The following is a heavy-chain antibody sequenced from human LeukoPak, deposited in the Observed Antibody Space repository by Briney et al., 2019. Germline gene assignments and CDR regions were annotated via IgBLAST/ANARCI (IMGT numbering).Heavy chain of an antibody. CDR2: IRYDGSNK. Sequence: PGGSLRLSCAASGFTFSTYGMHWVRQAPGKGLEWVAFIRYDGSNKYYADSVKGRFTISRDNSKSTLYLQMNSLRAEDTAVYYCARYRCSSTSCYSEVSFDYWGQGTLVTVSS. D-gene: IGHD2-2*01. J-gene: IGHJ4*02. V-gene: IGHV3-30*02. CDR3: ARYRCSSTSCYSEVSFDY. CDR1: GFTFSTYG.